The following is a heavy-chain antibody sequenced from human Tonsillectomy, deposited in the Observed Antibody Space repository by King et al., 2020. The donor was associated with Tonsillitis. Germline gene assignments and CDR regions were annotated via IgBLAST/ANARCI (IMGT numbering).Heavy chain of an antibody. D-gene: IGHD3-16*01. CDR2: VVPIFGTP. CDR1: GGTFSSYA. V-gene: IGHV1-69*12. Sequence: QLVQSGAEVKKPGSSVKVSCKASGGTFSSYAISWVRQAPGQGLEWMGGVVPIFGTPNCAQKFQGRVTITADESTSTAYMELNSLTSEDTAVYYCARMGGGNWFDPWGQGTLVTVSS. J-gene: IGHJ5*02. CDR3: ARMGGGNWFDP.